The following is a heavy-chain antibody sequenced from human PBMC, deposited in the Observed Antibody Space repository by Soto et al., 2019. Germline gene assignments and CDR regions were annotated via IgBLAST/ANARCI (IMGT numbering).Heavy chain of an antibody. CDR3: APSTAHYNWFDP. V-gene: IGHV1-69*01. CDR2: IIPICGTA. J-gene: IGHJ5*02. D-gene: IGHD4-17*01. CDR1: GGTFSSYA. Sequence: QVQLVQSGAEVKKPGSSVKVSCKASGGTFSSYAISWVRQAPGQGLEWMGGIIPICGTAHYAQKFQGRVTITADESTSTAYMELSSLSSDDTAVYYCAPSTAHYNWFDPWGQGTLVTVSS.